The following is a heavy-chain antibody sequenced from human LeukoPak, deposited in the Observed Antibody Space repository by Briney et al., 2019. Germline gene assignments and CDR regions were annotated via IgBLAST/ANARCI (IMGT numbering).Heavy chain of an antibody. CDR3: ARDYRARGSYFFYY. D-gene: IGHD1-26*01. J-gene: IGHJ4*02. Sequence: PGGSLRLSCAASGFTFSSYWMSWVRQAPGKGLEWVANIKQDGSEKYYVDSVKGRFTISRDNAKNSLYLQMNSLRAEDTAVYYCARDYRARGSYFFYYWGQGTLVTVSS. V-gene: IGHV3-7*01. CDR2: IKQDGSEK. CDR1: GFTFSSYW.